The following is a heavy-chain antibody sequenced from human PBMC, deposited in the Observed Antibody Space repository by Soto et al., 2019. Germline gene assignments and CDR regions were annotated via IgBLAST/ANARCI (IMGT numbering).Heavy chain of an antibody. CDR2: VSSSGST. CDR3: GRRRRGGEVITPGMDV. D-gene: IGHD2-15*01. CDR1: GDSMSNYY. Sequence: SETLSLTCVVSGDSMSNYYWRWIRQPPGKGLEWIGDVSSSGSTNYNPSLKRRGTMSVHTSKNQFSQSRTSVTAAATAVHYCGRRRRGGEVITPGMDVWGQGTTVTVAS. V-gene: IGHV4-59*01. J-gene: IGHJ6*02.